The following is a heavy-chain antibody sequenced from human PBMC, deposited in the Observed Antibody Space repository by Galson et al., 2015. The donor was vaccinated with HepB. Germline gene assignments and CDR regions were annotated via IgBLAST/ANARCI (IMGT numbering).Heavy chain of an antibody. D-gene: IGHD3-10*01. Sequence: QSGAEVKKPGESLKISCTGSGYSFTTFWITWVRQRPGKGLVWMGRIDPSDSYTDYSASFPGQVAISVDKSITTAYLQWSSLRASDTAMYYCVSRQYYFASGTYYNVSDYWGQGTLVTVSS. J-gene: IGHJ4*02. V-gene: IGHV5-10-1*01. CDR3: VSRQYYFASGTYYNVSDY. CDR1: GYSFTTFW. CDR2: IDPSDSYT.